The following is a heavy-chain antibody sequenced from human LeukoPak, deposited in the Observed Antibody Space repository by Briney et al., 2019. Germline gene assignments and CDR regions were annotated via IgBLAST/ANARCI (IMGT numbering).Heavy chain of an antibody. J-gene: IGHJ3*02. CDR3: AREVTTPSPGAFGI. D-gene: IGHD4-17*01. Sequence: GGSLRLSCTASGFTFSSYSMNWVRQAPGKGLEWVSSISSSSSYIYYADSVKGRFTISRDNAKNSLYLQMNSLRAEDTAVYYCAREVTTPSPGAFGIWGQGTMVTVSS. CDR1: GFTFSSYS. CDR2: ISSSSSYI. V-gene: IGHV3-21*01.